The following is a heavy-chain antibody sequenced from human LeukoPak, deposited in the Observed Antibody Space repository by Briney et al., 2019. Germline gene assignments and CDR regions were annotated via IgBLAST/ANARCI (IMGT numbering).Heavy chain of an antibody. Sequence: GGSLRLSCAASGFTFSSYEMNWVRQAPGKGLEGVAYISSSGSTIYYADCVKGRLTISRDNAKNALYLQMNSLRAEDTAVYYCATDRDGYNFDYWGQGTLVTVSS. CDR1: GFTFSSYE. D-gene: IGHD5-24*01. J-gene: IGHJ4*02. CDR3: ATDRDGYNFDY. V-gene: IGHV3-48*03. CDR2: ISSSGSTI.